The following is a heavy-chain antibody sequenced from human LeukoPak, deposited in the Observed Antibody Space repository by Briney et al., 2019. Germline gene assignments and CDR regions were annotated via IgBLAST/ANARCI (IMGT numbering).Heavy chain of an antibody. V-gene: IGHV3-7*01. CDR1: GFTFNTYW. Sequence: GGSLRLSCAASGFTFNTYWMSWVRQAPGKGLEWVANINQNESAKYYVDFVKGRFTISRDNAKNSVYLQMNSLRAEDTAVYYCARQLGGSGSYWGQGTLVTVSS. CDR3: ARQLGGSGSY. CDR2: INQNESAK. J-gene: IGHJ4*02. D-gene: IGHD3-10*01.